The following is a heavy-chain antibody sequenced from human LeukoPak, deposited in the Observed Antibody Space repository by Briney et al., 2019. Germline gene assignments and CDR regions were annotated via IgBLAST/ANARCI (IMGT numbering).Heavy chain of an antibody. Sequence: PSQTLSLTCTVSGGSISSGGYYWSWIRQPPGKGLEWIGYIYHSGSTYYNPSLKSRVTISVDRSKNQFSLKLSSVTAADTAVYYCARDRPEYSNYDGGWDPYYYYYYYMDVWGKGTTVTVSS. CDR1: GGSISSGGYY. CDR2: IYHSGST. CDR3: ARDRPEYSNYDGGWDPYYYYYYYMDV. V-gene: IGHV4-30-2*01. J-gene: IGHJ6*03. D-gene: IGHD4-11*01.